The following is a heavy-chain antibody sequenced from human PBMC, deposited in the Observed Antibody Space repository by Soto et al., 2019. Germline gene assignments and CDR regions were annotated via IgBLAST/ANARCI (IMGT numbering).Heavy chain of an antibody. D-gene: IGHD1-26*01. V-gene: IGHV4-4*07. J-gene: IGHJ5*02. CDR2: IHTSGST. CDR1: GGSLSAYY. CDR3: ARATIVGARDNWFDP. Sequence: PSETLSLTCTASGGSLSAYYWSWIRQPAGKGLEWLGRIHTSGSTNYNPSLKSRVTVSIDTSKNQFSLKLSSVTAADTAVYYCARATIVGARDNWFDPWGQGTLVTVSS.